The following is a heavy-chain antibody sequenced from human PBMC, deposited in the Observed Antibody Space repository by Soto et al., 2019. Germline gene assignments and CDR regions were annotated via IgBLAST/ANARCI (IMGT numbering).Heavy chain of an antibody. V-gene: IGHV4-39*01. CDR2: IYYSGST. CDR1: GGSISSSSHY. Sequence: SETLSLTCTVSGGSISSSSHYWGWIRQPPGMGLERIASIYYSGSTYYNPSLKSRLTISVDTSKNRFSLKLSSVTAADTAVYFCARHSYSSSWYLNWFDPWGQGALVTVSS. D-gene: IGHD6-13*01. CDR3: ARHSYSSSWYLNWFDP. J-gene: IGHJ5*02.